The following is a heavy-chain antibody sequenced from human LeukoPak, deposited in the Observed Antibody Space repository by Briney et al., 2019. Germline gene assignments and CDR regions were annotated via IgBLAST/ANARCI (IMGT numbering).Heavy chain of an antibody. V-gene: IGHV3-30*03. J-gene: IGHJ4*02. CDR2: ISYNGVNE. D-gene: IGHD3-22*01. CDR1: GFSFTDYN. CDR3: ARAVWDSSGHLFDY. Sequence: GGSLRLSCAASGFSFTDYNMHWVRQAPGKGLEWMAVISYNGVNEYYADSVKGRFTISRDNAKNSLYLQMNSLRAEDTAVYYCARAVWDSSGHLFDYWGQGTLVTVSS.